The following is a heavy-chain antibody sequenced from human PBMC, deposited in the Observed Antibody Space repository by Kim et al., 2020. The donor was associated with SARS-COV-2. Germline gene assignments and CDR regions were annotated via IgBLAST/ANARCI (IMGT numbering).Heavy chain of an antibody. CDR1: GYTFTSYG. V-gene: IGHV1-18*01. CDR3: ARTGMNYDFWSGVQDY. CDR2: ISAYNGNT. Sequence: ASVKVSCKASGYTFTSYGISWVRQAPGQGLEWMGWISAYNGNTNYAQKLQGRVTMTTDTSTSTAYMELRSLRSDDTAVYYCARTGMNYDFWSGVQDYWGQGTLVTVSS. J-gene: IGHJ4*02. D-gene: IGHD3-3*01.